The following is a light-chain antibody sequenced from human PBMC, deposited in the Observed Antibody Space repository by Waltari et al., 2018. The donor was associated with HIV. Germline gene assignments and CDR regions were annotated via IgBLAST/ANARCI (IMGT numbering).Light chain of an antibody. Sequence: VMTQSPATLSVSPGGSATISCRTSDSIGNNLIWYQQRPGQAPRVLIYGASTRAPGIPGRITGSGSGTEFTLTINNLQPVDTAVYYCHQHNYSPRSFGQGTRVDLK. CDR3: HQHNYSPRS. J-gene: IGKJ1*01. CDR1: DSIGNN. CDR2: GAS. V-gene: IGKV3-15*01.